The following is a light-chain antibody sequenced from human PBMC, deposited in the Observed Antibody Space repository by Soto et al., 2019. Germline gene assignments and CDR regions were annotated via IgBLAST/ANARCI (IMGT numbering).Light chain of an antibody. CDR3: AAWDDSLNGPV. CDR2: STN. Sequence: QLVLTQPPSASGTPGQRVIISCSGSRSNIGSKSVNWYQQLPGTAPKLLIRSTNQRPSGVPARFSGSKSGTSASLAISGLQSGDEADYHCAAWDDSLNGPVFGGGTKLTVL. J-gene: IGLJ3*02. CDR1: RSNIGSKS. V-gene: IGLV1-44*01.